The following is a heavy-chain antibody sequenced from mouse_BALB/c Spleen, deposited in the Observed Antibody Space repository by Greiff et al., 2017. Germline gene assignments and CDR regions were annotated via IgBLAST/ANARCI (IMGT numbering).Heavy chain of an antibody. CDR1: GYSITSDYV. D-gene: IGHD1-2*01. CDR2: ISYSGST. V-gene: IGHV3-2*02. Sequence: EVQLQESGPGLVKPSQSLSLTCTVTGYSITSDYVWNWIRQFPGNKLEWMGYISYSGSTSYNPSLKSRISITRDTSTNQFFMQLHSVTTEDTATYYCARDGGVLMDYWGQGTSVTVSS. J-gene: IGHJ4*01. CDR3: ARDGGVLMDY.